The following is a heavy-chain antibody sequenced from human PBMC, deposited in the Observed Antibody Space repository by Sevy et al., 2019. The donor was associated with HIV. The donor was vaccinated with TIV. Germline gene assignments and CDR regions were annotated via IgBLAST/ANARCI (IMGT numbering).Heavy chain of an antibody. J-gene: IGHJ4*02. V-gene: IGHV3-74*01. Sequence: GGSLRLSCAASGFTFNRNWMHWVCQAPGKGLVWVSQINGDGTNTNYADSVKGRFTISRDNAKNTVYLQMNSLTVEDTAVYYCASEVYCSSGRCFSPRFDNWGQGTLVTVSS. D-gene: IGHD2-15*01. CDR3: ASEVYCSSGRCFSPRFDN. CDR2: INGDGTNT. CDR1: GFTFNRNW.